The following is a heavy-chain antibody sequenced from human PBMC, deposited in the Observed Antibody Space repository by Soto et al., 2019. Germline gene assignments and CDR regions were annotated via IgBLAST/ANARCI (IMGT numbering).Heavy chain of an antibody. V-gene: IGHV3-7*04. D-gene: IGHD1-26*01. Sequence: GGSLRLSCAASGFTFSSYWMSWVRQAPGKGLEWVANIKQAGSERYYVDSVKGRFTISRDNGKNSLYLQINSLRAEDTAVYYCATVVGAPNWFDPWGQGTLVTVSS. CDR3: ATVVGAPNWFDP. CDR1: GFTFSSYW. J-gene: IGHJ5*02. CDR2: IKQAGSER.